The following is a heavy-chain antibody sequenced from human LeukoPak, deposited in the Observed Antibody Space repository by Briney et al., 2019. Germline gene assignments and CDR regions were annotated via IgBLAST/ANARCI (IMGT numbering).Heavy chain of an antibody. CDR2: VSVSGGST. Sequence: GGSLRLSCAASGFTFSNYAMSWVRQAAGQGLEWVSAVSVSGGSTFYADSVKGRFTISRDNSKNTLYLQMNSLSSEDTAVYYCARGCCSSTSCQGRWFDPWGQGTLVTVSS. J-gene: IGHJ5*02. CDR3: ARGCCSSTSCQGRWFDP. D-gene: IGHD2-2*01. CDR1: GFTFSNYA. V-gene: IGHV3-23*01.